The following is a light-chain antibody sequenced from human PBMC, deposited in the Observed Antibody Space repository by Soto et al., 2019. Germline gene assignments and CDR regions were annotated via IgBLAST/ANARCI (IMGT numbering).Light chain of an antibody. CDR2: EVS. CDR1: SSDVGGYNY. Sequence: QSALTQPPSASGSPGQSVTISCTGTSSDVGGYNYVSWYQQHPGKAPKLMISEVSKRPSGVPDRFSGSKSGNTASLTVSGLQAEDEADYYCSSFAGNNNVVFGAGSTVTVL. J-gene: IGLJ2*01. V-gene: IGLV2-8*01. CDR3: SSFAGNNNVV.